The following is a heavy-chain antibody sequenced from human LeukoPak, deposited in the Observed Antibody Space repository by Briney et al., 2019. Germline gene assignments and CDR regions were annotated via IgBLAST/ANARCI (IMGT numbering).Heavy chain of an antibody. V-gene: IGHV3-66*02. J-gene: IGHJ3*01. Sequence: GGSLRLSCTASKFTVSSNYMSWVRQAPGKGLEWVSLIYSDGSTYYADSVKGRFTISRDNSMNTLYLQMNSLRAGDTAVYYCAEGGWYGGGQDAFDFWGQGTMVTVSS. CDR3: AEGGWYGGGQDAFDF. CDR1: KFTVSSNY. D-gene: IGHD6-19*01. CDR2: IYSDGST.